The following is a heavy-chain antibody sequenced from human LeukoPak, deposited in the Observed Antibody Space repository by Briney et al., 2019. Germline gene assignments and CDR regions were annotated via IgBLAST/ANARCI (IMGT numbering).Heavy chain of an antibody. J-gene: IGHJ6*04. D-gene: IGHD6-13*01. CDR3: ARDAGYSSSNV. Sequence: PSETLSLTCTVSGGSISSYYWSWIRQPPGKGLEWIGYIYYSGSTNYNPSLKSRVTISVDTSKNQFSLKLSSVTAADTAVYYCARDAGYSSSNVWGKGTTVTVSS. CDR1: GGSISSYY. V-gene: IGHV4-59*01. CDR2: IYYSGST.